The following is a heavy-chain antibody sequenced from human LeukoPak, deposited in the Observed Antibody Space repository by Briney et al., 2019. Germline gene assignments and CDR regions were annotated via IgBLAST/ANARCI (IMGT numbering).Heavy chain of an antibody. Sequence: PGGSLRLSCAASGFAFTHYAMHWVRQAPGKGLEYVSAISSNGGTTYYANSVKGRFTISRDNSKNTLYLQMGSLRAEDMAVYYCARDRGGWEPYYFDYWGRGTLVTVSS. CDR2: ISSNGGTT. V-gene: IGHV3-64*01. J-gene: IGHJ4*02. CDR1: GFAFTHYA. D-gene: IGHD1-26*01. CDR3: ARDRGGWEPYYFDY.